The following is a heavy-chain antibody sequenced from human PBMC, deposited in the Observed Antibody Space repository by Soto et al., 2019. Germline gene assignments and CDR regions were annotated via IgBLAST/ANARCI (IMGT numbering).Heavy chain of an antibody. J-gene: IGHJ4*02. Sequence: QVQLVETGGGLVKLGGSLSLSCAGTGFIFTDFYMSWIRQAPGKGLEWVSYISSSGTTIYYADSVKVRFTISRDNAKRSVYLQMNSLRAEDTAVYYCARDRGFDSWGQGTLVTVSS. CDR3: ARDRGFDS. CDR1: GFIFTDFY. V-gene: IGHV3-11*01. CDR2: ISSSGTTI.